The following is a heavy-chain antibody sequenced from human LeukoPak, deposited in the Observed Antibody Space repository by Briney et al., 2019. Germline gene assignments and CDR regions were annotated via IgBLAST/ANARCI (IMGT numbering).Heavy chain of an antibody. D-gene: IGHD3-22*01. V-gene: IGHV4-39*01. Sequence: PSETLSLTCTVSGGSISSSSYYWGWIHQPPGKGLEWIGSIYYSGSTYYNPSLKSRVTISVDTSKNQFSLKLSSVTAADTAVYYCATHYYDSSGYWNAFDIWGQGTMVTVSS. CDR2: IYYSGST. J-gene: IGHJ3*02. CDR3: ATHYYDSSGYWNAFDI. CDR1: GGSISSSSYY.